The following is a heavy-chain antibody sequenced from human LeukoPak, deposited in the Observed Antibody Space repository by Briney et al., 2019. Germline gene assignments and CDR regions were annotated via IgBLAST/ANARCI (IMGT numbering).Heavy chain of an antibody. CDR3: ARQIITDCSGGICYSYYFDY. V-gene: IGHV5-51*01. CDR1: GYSFNRYW. CDR2: IYPGDSDN. J-gene: IGHJ4*02. Sequence: GESLQISCQGSGYSFNRYWIGWVRQVPGKGLEWMGIIYPGDSDNRYSPSFQGQDTISADKYISTAYLQWSSLKASDTAIYYCARQIITDCSGGICYSYYFDYWGQGTLVTVS. D-gene: IGHD2-15*01.